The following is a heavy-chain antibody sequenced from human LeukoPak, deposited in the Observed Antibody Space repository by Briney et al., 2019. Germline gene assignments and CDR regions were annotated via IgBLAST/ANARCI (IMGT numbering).Heavy chain of an antibody. CDR1: GFTFSHYP. CDR3: ARDRPYYFDY. J-gene: IGHJ4*02. Sequence: GRSLRLSCAASGFTFSHYPMHWVRQAPGKGLEWLAVISYDSNYRYYADSVKGRFTISRGNSNNTLYLQIDSLRPEDTAMYFCARDRPYYFDYWGQGTLVTVSS. CDR2: ISYDSNYR. V-gene: IGHV3-30*01.